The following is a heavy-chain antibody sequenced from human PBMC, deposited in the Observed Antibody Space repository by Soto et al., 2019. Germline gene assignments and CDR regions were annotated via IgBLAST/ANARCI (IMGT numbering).Heavy chain of an antibody. Sequence: QGLEWLGTINPSGGATAYAQKFQGRITMTSDTSTSTVYMELSSLRSEDTAVYYCARVPRIVGTTVGNYCFGTWGQPTLGTGSS. V-gene: IGHV1-46*01. J-gene: IGHJ5*01. D-gene: IGHD1-26*01. CDR3: ARVPRIVGTTVGNYCFGT. CDR2: INPSGGAT.